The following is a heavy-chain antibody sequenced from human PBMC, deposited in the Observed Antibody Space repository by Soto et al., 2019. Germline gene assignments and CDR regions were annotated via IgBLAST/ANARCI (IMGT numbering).Heavy chain of an antibody. J-gene: IGHJ4*02. Sequence: EVQLVESGGGLVQPGGSLRLSCAASGFTFSSYEMNWVRQAPGKGLEWVSYISSSGSTIYYADSVKGRFTISRDSSKNTLFLQMNSMRAEDTAVYFCARVVCSSSSCYRRGFDFWGQGTLVTVSS. V-gene: IGHV3-48*03. CDR2: ISSSGSTI. CDR1: GFTFSSYE. D-gene: IGHD2-2*02. CDR3: ARVVCSSSSCYRRGFDF.